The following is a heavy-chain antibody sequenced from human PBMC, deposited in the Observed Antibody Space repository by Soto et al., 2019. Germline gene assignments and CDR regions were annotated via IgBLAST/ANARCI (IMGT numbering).Heavy chain of an antibody. Sequence: SETLSLTCTVSGGSISSGDYYWSWIRQPPGKGLEWIGNIYYSGSTYYNPSLKSRVTISVDTSKNQFSLKLSSVTAADTAVYYWASRHSSPYFDYWGQGTLVTVSS. CDR1: GGSISSGDYY. CDR2: IYYSGST. V-gene: IGHV4-30-4*01. D-gene: IGHD6-13*01. J-gene: IGHJ4*02. CDR3: ASRHSSPYFDY.